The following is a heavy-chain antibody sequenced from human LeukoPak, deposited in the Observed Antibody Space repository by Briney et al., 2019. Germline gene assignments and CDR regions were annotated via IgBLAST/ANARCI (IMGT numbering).Heavy chain of an antibody. CDR3: AKDTSSSWYDNWFDP. Sequence: GGSLRLSCAASGFTFSDYYMSWIRQAPGKGLEWVSYISSSGSTIYYADSVKGRFTISRDNSKNTLYLQMNSLRAEDTAVYYCAKDTSSSWYDNWFDPWGQGTLVTVSS. V-gene: IGHV3-11*01. D-gene: IGHD6-13*01. CDR1: GFTFSDYY. J-gene: IGHJ5*02. CDR2: ISSSGSTI.